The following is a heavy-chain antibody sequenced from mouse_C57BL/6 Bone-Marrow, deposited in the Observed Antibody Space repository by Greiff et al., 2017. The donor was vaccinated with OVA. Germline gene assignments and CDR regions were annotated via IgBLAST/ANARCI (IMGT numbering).Heavy chain of an antibody. CDR1: GYAFSSYW. Sequence: VQLQESGPELVKPGASVKISCKASGYAFSSYWMHWVKQRPGKGLEWIGRIYPGDGDTNYNGKFKGKATLTADKSSSTAYMQLSSLTSEDSAVYFCAREDDYDWYVDVWGTGNTVTVSA. V-gene: IGHV1-82*01. D-gene: IGHD2-4*01. CDR2: IYPGDGDT. J-gene: IGHJ1*03. CDR3: AREDDYDWYVDV.